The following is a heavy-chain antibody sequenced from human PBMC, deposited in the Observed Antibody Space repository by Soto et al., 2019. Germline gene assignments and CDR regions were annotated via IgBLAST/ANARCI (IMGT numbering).Heavy chain of an antibody. CDR3: ATGVIWIGYFTVDS. V-gene: IGHV1-69*01. CDR2: FIPAYRTL. D-gene: IGHD3-3*01. Sequence: QVQLVQSGAEVKKPGSPVKVSCKASGGTFSGFTINWVRQTPGRGLEWLGGFIPAYRTLNFAQKFKGRVTITADESTGTAFMTLSGLASNDTAVYYCATGVIWIGYFTVDSWGQGTRVTVSS. J-gene: IGHJ4*02. CDR1: GGTFSGFT.